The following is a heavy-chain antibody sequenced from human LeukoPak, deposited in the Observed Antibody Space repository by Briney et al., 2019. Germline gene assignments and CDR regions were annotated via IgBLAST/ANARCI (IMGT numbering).Heavy chain of an antibody. Sequence: SVKVSCKASGGTFSSYAISWVRQAPGQGLEWMGRIIPILGIANYARKFQGRVTITADKSTSTAYMELSSLRSEDTAVYYCARDSTRNYYDSSKGDYWGQGTLVTVSS. J-gene: IGHJ4*02. CDR3: ARDSTRNYYDSSKGDY. CDR2: IIPILGIA. CDR1: GGTFSSYA. D-gene: IGHD3-22*01. V-gene: IGHV1-69*04.